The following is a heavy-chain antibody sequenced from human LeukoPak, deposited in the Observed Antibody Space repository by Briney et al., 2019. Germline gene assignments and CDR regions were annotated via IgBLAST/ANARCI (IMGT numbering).Heavy chain of an antibody. CDR2: IYYSGST. CDR1: GGSISSYY. Sequence: SETLSLTCTVSGGSISSYYWSWIRQPPGKGLEYIGYIYYSGSTNYNPSLESRVTISVVTSKNQFSLKLSSVTAADTAVYYCARTLTPPPYYYYMDVWGKGTTVTVSS. D-gene: IGHD4-23*01. V-gene: IGHV4-59*12. J-gene: IGHJ6*03. CDR3: ARTLTPPPYYYYMDV.